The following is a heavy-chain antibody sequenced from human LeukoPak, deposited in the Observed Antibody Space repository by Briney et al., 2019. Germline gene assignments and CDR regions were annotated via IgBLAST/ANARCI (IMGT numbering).Heavy chain of an antibody. CDR2: IYTSGST. CDR3: ARETDSSGYYYWFDP. CDR1: GCSISSGSYY. V-gene: IGHV4-61*02. Sequence: SQTLSLTCTVSGCSISSGSYYWSWIGQPAGKGLEGIGRIYTSGSTNYNPSLKSRVTISVDTSTNQFSLKLSSVTAADTAVYYCARETDSSGYYYWFDPWGQGNLVTVSS. D-gene: IGHD3-22*01. J-gene: IGHJ5*02.